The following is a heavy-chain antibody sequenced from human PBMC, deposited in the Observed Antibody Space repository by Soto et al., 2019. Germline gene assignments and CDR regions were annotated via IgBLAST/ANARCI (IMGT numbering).Heavy chain of an antibody. CDR2: ISYDGSSK. J-gene: IGHJ4*02. Sequence: GGSLRLSCAASEVTISSYAIHWVRQAPGKGLEWVAVISYDGSSKYNSDSVKGPFTISRDKSKNTVYLQMHSLTVEDTAVYYCARDAVAMDYWGRGTLVTVSS. V-gene: IGHV3-30-3*01. D-gene: IGHD6-19*01. CDR1: EVTISSYA. CDR3: ARDAVAMDY.